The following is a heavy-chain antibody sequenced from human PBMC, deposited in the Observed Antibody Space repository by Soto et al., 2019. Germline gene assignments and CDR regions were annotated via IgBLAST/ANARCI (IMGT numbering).Heavy chain of an antibody. D-gene: IGHD2-15*01. CDR2: ITADGGT. CDR3: APHVSCSGGSCQYDAFAI. J-gene: IGHJ3*02. Sequence: EVQVLESGGGLVQPGGSLRLSCEGSEFTVSGHAMTWIRQAPGKGPEWVSTITADGGTYYADSVKGRFAMSRDTSETTXXLPMNCLGAEDTAAYYCAPHVSCSGGSCQYDAFAIRGQGTMVTVSS. V-gene: IGHV3-23*01. CDR1: EFTVSGHA.